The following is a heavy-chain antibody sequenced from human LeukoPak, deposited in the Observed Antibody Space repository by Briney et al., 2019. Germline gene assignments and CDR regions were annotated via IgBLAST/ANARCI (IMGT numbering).Heavy chain of an antibody. Sequence: GGSLRLSCAASGFTFSSYAVHWGRQAPGKGLEYVSAITSDGGRTYYANSVKGRFTISRDNSKNTLYLQTGSLRAEDMAVYYCARSRGLDVHYYYYMDVWGKGTTVTVSS. CDR1: GFTFSSYA. CDR2: ITSDGGRT. V-gene: IGHV3-64*01. J-gene: IGHJ6*03. D-gene: IGHD3-10*01. CDR3: ARSRGLDVHYYYYMDV.